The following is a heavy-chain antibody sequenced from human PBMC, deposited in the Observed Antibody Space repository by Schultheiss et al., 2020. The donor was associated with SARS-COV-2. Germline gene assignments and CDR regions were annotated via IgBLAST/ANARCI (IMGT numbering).Heavy chain of an antibody. J-gene: IGHJ6*02. D-gene: IGHD6-6*01. V-gene: IGHV4-39*07. Sequence: SETLSLTCTVSGGSISCGGYYWTWIRQPAGKGLEWIGSIFHSGSTYYNPSLNSRVTISVDTSKNQFSLKLSSVTAADTAVYYCARVIDSSSSWDYYYGMDVWGQGTTVTVSS. CDR2: IFHSGST. CDR1: GGSISCGGYY. CDR3: ARVIDSSSSWDYYYGMDV.